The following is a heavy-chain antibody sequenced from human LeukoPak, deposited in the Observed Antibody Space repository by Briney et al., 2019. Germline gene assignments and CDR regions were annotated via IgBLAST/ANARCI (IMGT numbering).Heavy chain of an antibody. D-gene: IGHD3-10*01. J-gene: IGHJ4*02. CDR3: NTVYYYGSGSYSGY. CDR1: GFTFYNAW. CDR2: IKSKIDGGTA. V-gene: IGHV3-15*01. Sequence: GGSLRLSCAASGFTFYNAWMSWVRQAPGKGLEWVGRIKSKIDGGTADYAAPVKGRFTMSRDDSKNMLYLQMNSLKTEDPAVYYCNTVYYYGSGSYSGYWGQGTLVTVSS.